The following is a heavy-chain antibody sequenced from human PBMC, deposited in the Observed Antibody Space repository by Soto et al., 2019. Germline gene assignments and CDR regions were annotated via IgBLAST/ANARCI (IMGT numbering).Heavy chain of an antibody. Sequence: QVQLVESGGGVAQPGGSLRLSCAASGFTFSTYGMHWVRQAPGKGLEWVAVISFDGTNTYFADSVKGRFTLSRDNSKNTLYLKMNSLRPEDTAVYYCAKETGQLALDYWGQGTLVTVSS. V-gene: IGHV3-30*18. D-gene: IGHD1-1*01. CDR1: GFTFSTYG. J-gene: IGHJ4*02. CDR2: ISFDGTNT. CDR3: AKETGQLALDY.